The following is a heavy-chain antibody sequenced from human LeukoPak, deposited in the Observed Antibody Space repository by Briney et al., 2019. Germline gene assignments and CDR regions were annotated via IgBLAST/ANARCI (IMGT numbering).Heavy chain of an antibody. D-gene: IGHD5-12*01. J-gene: IGHJ6*02. CDR2: ISSSSSYI. V-gene: IGHV3-21*01. CDR1: GCTFSSYS. CDR3: ARDDIRNYYYYGMDV. Sequence: GGSLRLSCAASGCTFSSYSMNWVRQAPGKGLEWVSSISSSSSYIYYADSVKGRFTISRDNAKNSLYLQMNSLRAEDTAVYYCARDDIRNYYYYGMDVWGQGTTVTVSS.